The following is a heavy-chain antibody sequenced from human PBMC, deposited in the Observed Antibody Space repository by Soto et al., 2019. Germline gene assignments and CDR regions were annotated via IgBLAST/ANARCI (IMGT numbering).Heavy chain of an antibody. J-gene: IGHJ5*02. V-gene: IGHV4-4*07. Sequence: SETLSLTCTVSGCSISSYYWSWIRQPAGKGLEWIGRIYTSGSTNYNPSLKSRVTMSVDTSKNQFSLKLSSVTAADTAVYYCARDLMSEYYYGSGSTGNWYDPWGQGTLVTVSS. CDR1: GCSISSYY. CDR2: IYTSGST. CDR3: ARDLMSEYYYGSGSTGNWYDP. D-gene: IGHD3-10*01.